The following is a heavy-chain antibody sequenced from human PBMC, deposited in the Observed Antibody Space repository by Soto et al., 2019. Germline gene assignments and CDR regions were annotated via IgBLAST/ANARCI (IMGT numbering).Heavy chain of an antibody. V-gene: IGHV5-51*01. CDR3: ASWRSSHWFDY. CDR2: IPSGDSNA. J-gene: IGHJ4*02. Sequence: GEPLKISCKGSGYSPSTSSIGWVRLMPGKGLEWIGNIPSGDSNARYSPSFQGQVTISVDKSISTTYLEWSSLKATDTAFYDCASWRSSHWFDYWGQGAMVTVSS. D-gene: IGHD2-2*01. CDR1: GYSPSTSS.